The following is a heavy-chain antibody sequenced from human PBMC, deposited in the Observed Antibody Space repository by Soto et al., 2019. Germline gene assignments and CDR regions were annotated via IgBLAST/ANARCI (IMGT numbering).Heavy chain of an antibody. Sequence: QVQLVQSGAEVKKPGASVKVSCKASGYTFTSYYMHWMRQAPGQGLEWMGIINPSGGSTSYAQKFQGRVTMTRDTSTSTVYMELSSLRSEDTAVYYCARQAADSSGYYYFDYWGQGTLVTVSS. D-gene: IGHD3-22*01. CDR1: GYTFTSYY. J-gene: IGHJ4*02. CDR3: ARQAADSSGYYYFDY. V-gene: IGHV1-46*01. CDR2: INPSGGST.